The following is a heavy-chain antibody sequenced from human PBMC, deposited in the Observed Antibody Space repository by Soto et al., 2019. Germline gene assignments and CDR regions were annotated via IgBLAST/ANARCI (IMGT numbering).Heavy chain of an antibody. D-gene: IGHD3-3*01. CDR3: ARSTNYDFWSGSEIDY. CDR1: GFTFSSYG. J-gene: IGHJ4*02. CDR2: IWYDGSNK. Sequence: GGSLRLSCAASGFTFSSYGMHWVRQAPGKGLEWVAVIWYDGSNKYYADSVKGRFTISRDNSKNTLYLQMNSLRAEDTAVYYCARSTNYDFWSGSEIDYWGQGTLVTVSS. V-gene: IGHV3-33*01.